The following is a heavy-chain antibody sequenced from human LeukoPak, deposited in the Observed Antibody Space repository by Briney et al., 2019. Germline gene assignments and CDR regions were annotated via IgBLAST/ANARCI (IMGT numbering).Heavy chain of an antibody. CDR3: ARDDGRN. CDR1: GFTFDDYA. D-gene: IGHD2-15*01. J-gene: IGHJ4*02. CDR2: ISWNSGSI. Sequence: GGSLRLSCAASGFTFDDYAMHWVRQAPGKGLEWVSGISWNSGSIGYADSVKGRFTISRDNAKNSLYLQMNSLRAEDTAVYYCARDDGRNWGQGTLVAVSS. V-gene: IGHV3-9*01.